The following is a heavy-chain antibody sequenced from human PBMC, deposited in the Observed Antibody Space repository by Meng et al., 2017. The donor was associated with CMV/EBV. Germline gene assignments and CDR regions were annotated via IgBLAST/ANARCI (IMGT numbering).Heavy chain of an antibody. CDR1: GFTFSSFE. CDR3: ARNLGARTPRDAMDV. CDR2: ISAGGDTI. J-gene: IGHJ6*02. V-gene: IGHV3-48*03. D-gene: IGHD6-6*01. Sequence: GGSLRLSCAASGFTFSSFEMNWVRQAPGKGLEWTSYISAGGDTIYYADSVKGRFTISRDNAKKSLYLQMNSLRAEDTAIYYCARNLGARTPRDAMDVWGQGTKVTVSS.